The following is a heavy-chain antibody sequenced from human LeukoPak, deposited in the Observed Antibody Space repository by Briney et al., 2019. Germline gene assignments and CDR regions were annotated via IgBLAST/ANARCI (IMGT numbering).Heavy chain of an antibody. D-gene: IGHD1-26*01. V-gene: IGHV3-73*01. CDR2: MEKELNGYAT. Sequence: PGGSLRLSCAASGFTFSDSSIHWVRQASGKGREWIGLMEKELNGYATAYAASVRGRITIARDDSQNTAYLQMDSLNTEDTALHYCTRHSGTYNWLDLWGQGTLVPVSS. J-gene: IGHJ5*02. CDR1: GFTFSDSS. CDR3: TRHSGTYNWLDL.